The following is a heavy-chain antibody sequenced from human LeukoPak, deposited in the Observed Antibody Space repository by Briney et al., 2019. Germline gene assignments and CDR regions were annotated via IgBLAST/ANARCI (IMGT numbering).Heavy chain of an antibody. D-gene: IGHD6-13*01. CDR3: ARTYSSSDEFDY. J-gene: IGHJ4*02. CDR2: IIPIFGTA. V-gene: IGHV1-69*05. CDR1: GGTFSSYA. Sequence: ASVKVSCKASGGTFSSYAISRVRQAPGQGLEWMGGIIPIFGTANYAQKFQGRVAMTRDTSTSRVYMEVSSLRSEDTAVYYCARTYSSSDEFDYWGQGTLVTVSS.